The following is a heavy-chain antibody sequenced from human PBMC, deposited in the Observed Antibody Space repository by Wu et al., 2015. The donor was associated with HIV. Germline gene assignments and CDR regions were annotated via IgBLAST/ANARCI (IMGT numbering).Heavy chain of an antibody. V-gene: IGHV1-2*02. Sequence: QVQLVQSGAEVKKPGASVKVSCKASGYTFSAYYIHWVRQAPGQGLEWMGWINPKSGDTHYSQKFQGRVTMTRDTSTSTLYMDLRSLTLDDTAVYYCARDHQGRRDVWGQGTTVTVSS. J-gene: IGHJ6*02. D-gene: IGHD2-2*01. CDR2: INPKSGDT. CDR1: GYTFSAYY. CDR3: ARDHQGRRDV.